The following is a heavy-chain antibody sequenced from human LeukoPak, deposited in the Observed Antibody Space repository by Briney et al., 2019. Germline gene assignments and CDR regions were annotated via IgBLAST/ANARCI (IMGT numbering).Heavy chain of an antibody. J-gene: IGHJ4*02. CDR1: GCNFDNFA. CDR3: ARPSPPGDGYNPPDH. V-gene: IGHV3-30*04. CDR2: ISHDGRTK. D-gene: IGHD5-24*01. Sequence: PGGSLRLSCVVSGCNFDNFAMHWVRQPLGKGLEWVAVISHDGRTKYYADSMKGRITISRDNSKNTLFLQMNNLRSEDTAVYFCARPSPPGDGYNPPDHWGQGTLVTVSS.